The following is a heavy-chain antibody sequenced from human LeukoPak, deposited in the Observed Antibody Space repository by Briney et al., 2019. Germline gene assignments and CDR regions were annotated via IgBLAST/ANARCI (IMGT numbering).Heavy chain of an antibody. CDR2: TNPSTGGT. CDR3: ATLGEDKTDTPFDY. D-gene: IGHD3-16*01. J-gene: IGHJ4*02. CDR1: GYTFIDYY. Sequence: ASVKVSCETSGYTFIDYYVHWIRQAPGQGLEWMGRTNPSTGGTDFAQKFQGKVSMTRDTSISTAYMELSRLGSDGTAVYYCATLGEDKTDTPFDYWGQGTLVTVSS. V-gene: IGHV1-2*06.